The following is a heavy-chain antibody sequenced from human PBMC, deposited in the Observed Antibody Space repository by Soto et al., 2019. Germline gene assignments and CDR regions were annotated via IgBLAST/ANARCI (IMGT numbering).Heavy chain of an antibody. D-gene: IGHD1-20*01. J-gene: IGHJ4*02. V-gene: IGHV3-23*01. Sequence: GGSLRLSCAASGFNVGAFAVNWVRQAPGKGLEWVSGISVSDAFIYYADSVGGRFSISRDASENILYLQMNSLRVDDTALYYCTRETVAGITGLDYWGPGTLVTVSS. CDR2: ISVSDAFI. CDR3: TRETVAGITGLDY. CDR1: GFNVGAFA.